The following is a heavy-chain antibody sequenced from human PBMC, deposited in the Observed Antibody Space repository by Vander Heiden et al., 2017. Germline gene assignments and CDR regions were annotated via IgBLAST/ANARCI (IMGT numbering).Heavy chain of an antibody. CDR3: ARGVGYCSGGSCQFDY. V-gene: IGHV1-69*01. D-gene: IGHD2-15*01. CDR1: GGPFSSYA. CDR2: IIPIFGTA. J-gene: IGHJ4*02. Sequence: QVQLVQSGAEVTKPGFSVKVACKASGGPFSSYALSWVRQAPGQGLEWMGGIIPIFGTANYAQKFQGRVTITADESTSTAYMELSSLRSEDTAVYYCARGVGYCSGGSCQFDYWGQGTLVTVSS.